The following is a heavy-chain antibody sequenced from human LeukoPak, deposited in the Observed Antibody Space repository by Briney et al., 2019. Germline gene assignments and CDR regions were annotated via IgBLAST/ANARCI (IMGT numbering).Heavy chain of an antibody. J-gene: IGHJ4*02. Sequence: GGSLRLSCASSVFTFSSYSMNSVRQARGKGLEWVPAISGSGGSTSYADSEKHQFTSSSHNYKHTLYQQMNSRRPDDTAVYDFAKTVRLFAMGLAFDDGGEGSLVTVSS. CDR3: AKTVRLFAMGLAFDD. CDR1: VFTFSSYS. D-gene: IGHD2-8*01. CDR2: ISGSGGST. V-gene: IGHV3-23*01.